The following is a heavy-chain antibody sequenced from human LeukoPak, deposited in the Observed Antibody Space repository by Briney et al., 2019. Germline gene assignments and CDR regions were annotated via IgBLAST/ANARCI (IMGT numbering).Heavy chain of an antibody. CDR2: INPSDGST. J-gene: IGHJ4*02. D-gene: IGHD3-22*01. CDR1: GYTFTSYY. CDR3: ARALVGYYGLDADY. Sequence: ASVKVSCKASGYTFTSYYMHWVRQAPGQGLEWMGIINPSDGSTNYAQKFQGRVTMTTDTSTSTAYMELRSLRSDDTAVYYCARALVGYYGLDADYWGQGTLVTVSS. V-gene: IGHV1-46*01.